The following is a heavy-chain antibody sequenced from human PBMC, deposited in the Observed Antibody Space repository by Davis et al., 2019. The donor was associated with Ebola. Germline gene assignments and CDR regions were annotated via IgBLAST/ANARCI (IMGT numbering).Heavy chain of an antibody. J-gene: IGHJ4*02. Sequence: SETLSLTCTVSGGSISSGGYYWSWIRPHPGKGLEWIGYIYYSGSTYYNPSLKSRVTISVDTSKNQFSLKLSSVTAADTAVYYCARTSTMIVVHIDYWGQGTLVTVSS. CDR3: ARTSTMIVVHIDY. CDR1: GGSISSGGYY. CDR2: IYYSGST. V-gene: IGHV4-31*03. D-gene: IGHD3-22*01.